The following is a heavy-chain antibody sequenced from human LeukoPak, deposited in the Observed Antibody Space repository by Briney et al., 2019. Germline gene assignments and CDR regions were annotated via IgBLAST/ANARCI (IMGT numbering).Heavy chain of an antibody. Sequence: GGSLRLSCAASGFTVSSNYMSWVRQAPGKGLEWVSVIYSVGSTYYADPVKGRFTISRDNSKNTLYLQMNSLRAEDTAVYYCARVGEGAAKDWGQGTLVTVSS. CDR1: GFTVSSNY. CDR3: ARVGEGAAKD. D-gene: IGHD1-26*01. CDR2: IYSVGST. J-gene: IGHJ4*02. V-gene: IGHV3-53*01.